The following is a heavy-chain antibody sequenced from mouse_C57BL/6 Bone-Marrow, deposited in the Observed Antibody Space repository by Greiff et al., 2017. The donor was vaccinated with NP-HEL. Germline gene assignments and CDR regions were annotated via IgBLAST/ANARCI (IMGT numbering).Heavy chain of an antibody. D-gene: IGHD1-1*01. J-gene: IGHJ3*01. CDR1: GFTFSSYG. Sequence: EVQLVESGGDLVKPGGSLKLSCAASGFTFSSYGMSWVRQTPDKRLEWVATISSGGSYTYYPDSVKGRFTISRDNAKNTLYLQMSSLKSEDTAMYDCARRYGSSSWFAYWGQGTLVTVSA. CDR2: ISSGGSYT. CDR3: ARRYGSSSWFAY. V-gene: IGHV5-6*01.